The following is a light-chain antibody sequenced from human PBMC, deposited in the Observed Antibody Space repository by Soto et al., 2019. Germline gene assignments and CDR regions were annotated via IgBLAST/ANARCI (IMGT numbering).Light chain of an antibody. V-gene: IGLV2-14*03. CDR3: TSYTRSSTYV. CDR2: DVN. Sequence: QSLLTQPSSVSVSPGQSITFSCTGTSSDIGAYNYVSWYQQHPGKAPKLMIYDVNNRPSGVSNRFSGSKSGNTAPLTISGLQAEDEADYFCTSYTRSSTYVFGTGTKVTVL. CDR1: SSDIGAYNY. J-gene: IGLJ1*01.